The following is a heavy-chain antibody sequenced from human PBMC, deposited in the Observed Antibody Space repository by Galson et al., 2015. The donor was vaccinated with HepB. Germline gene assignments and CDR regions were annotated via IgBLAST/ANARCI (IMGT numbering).Heavy chain of an antibody. V-gene: IGHV3-30*04. CDR2: ISNDGNDK. CDR3: ARVPNNDIVSTYFDY. CDR1: GFTFINYA. D-gene: IGHD5/OR15-5a*01. Sequence: SLRLSCAASGFTFINYALHWVRQAPGKGLEWVAVISNDGNDKNYADSVKGRFTISRDNSKNALFLQMNSLRPEDAALYYCARVPNNDIVSTYFDYWGQGALVTVS. J-gene: IGHJ4*02.